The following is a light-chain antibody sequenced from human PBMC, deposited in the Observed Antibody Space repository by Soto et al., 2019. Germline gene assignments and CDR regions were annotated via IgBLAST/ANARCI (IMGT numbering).Light chain of an antibody. V-gene: IGKV3-20*01. CDR2: GAS. CDR1: QSVSSR. CDR3: QQYVTSAIT. J-gene: IGKJ5*01. Sequence: EIVLTQSPGTLSLSPGERATLSCRASQSVSSRLAWYQQKPGQAPRLLISGASSRATGIPDRFSGSGSGTDFTLTISRLEPEDFALYYCQQYVTSAITVGQVPRLEIK.